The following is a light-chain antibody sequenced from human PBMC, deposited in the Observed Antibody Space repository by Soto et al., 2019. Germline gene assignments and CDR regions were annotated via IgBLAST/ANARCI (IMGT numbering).Light chain of an antibody. CDR3: QQYNNWSRAT. J-gene: IGKJ4*01. CDR2: RTS. Sequence: EIVMKQSPATLSVSPGERATLSCRASPSISRNLAWYQQNPGQAPRLLMFRTSSRATGFPARFSGSGSGTEFNLTIRSLQAEDFGVYYCQQYNNWSRATFGGGTKVQSK. V-gene: IGKV3-15*01. CDR1: PSISRN.